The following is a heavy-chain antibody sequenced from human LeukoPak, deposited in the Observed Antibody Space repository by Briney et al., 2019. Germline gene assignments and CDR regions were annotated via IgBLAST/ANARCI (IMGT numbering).Heavy chain of an antibody. D-gene: IGHD1-7*01. Sequence: SETLSLTCTVSGGSISSYYWSWIRQPAGKGLEWIGRIYTSGSTNYNPSLKSRVTMSVDTSKNQFSLKLSSVTAADTAVYYCARDQGDNWNYGHGFDPWGQGTLVTVSS. CDR1: GGSISSYY. J-gene: IGHJ5*02. V-gene: IGHV4-4*07. CDR2: IYTSGST. CDR3: ARDQGDNWNYGHGFDP.